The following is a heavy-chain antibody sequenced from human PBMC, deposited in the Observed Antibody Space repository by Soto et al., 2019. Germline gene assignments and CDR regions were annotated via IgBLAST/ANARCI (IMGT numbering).Heavy chain of an antibody. J-gene: IGHJ4*02. CDR1: GITFSRYA. Sequence: QVQFMQSGGGVVQPGKSLRLSCATSGITFSRYAMHWVRQAPGKRLEWVAVVFFDGNYKNYGDSVKGRFIVSRDNSKNTTYLLMHGLRPEDTAVYYCTKGGTVPFDYWGQGSLVTVSS. CDR2: VFFDGNYK. V-gene: IGHV3-30*18. CDR3: TKGGTVPFDY. D-gene: IGHD3-16*01.